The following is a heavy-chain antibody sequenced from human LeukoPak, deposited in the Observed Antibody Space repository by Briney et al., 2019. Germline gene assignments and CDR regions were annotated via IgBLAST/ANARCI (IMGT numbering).Heavy chain of an antibody. J-gene: IGHJ4*02. CDR2: VNPNSGGT. CDR3: ARGRGYCSSASCYPSKHLDY. Sequence: GASVKVSCKASGYTFTGYYMHWVRQAPGQGLEWMGWVNPNSGGTNYAQKFQGRVTMTRDTSISTAYMELSRPRSDDTAVYYCARGRGYCSSASCYPSKHLDYWGQGTLVTVSS. CDR1: GYTFTGYY. V-gene: IGHV1-2*02. D-gene: IGHD2-2*01.